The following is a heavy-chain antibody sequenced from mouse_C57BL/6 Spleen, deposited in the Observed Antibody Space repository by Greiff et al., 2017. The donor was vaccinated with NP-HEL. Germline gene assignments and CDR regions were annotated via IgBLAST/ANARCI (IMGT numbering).Heavy chain of an antibody. D-gene: IGHD4-1*02. J-gene: IGHJ4*01. CDR1: GFSLTSYG. CDR3: ASQLGRRAMDY. Sequence: VKLKESGPGLVAPSQSLSITCTVSGFSLTSYGVDWVRQPPGKGLEWLGVIWGGGGTNYNSALMSRLSLSKDNTTRQVFLKMNSLQTDDTAMYYCASQLGRRAMDYWGQGTSVTVSS. CDR2: IWGGGGT. V-gene: IGHV2-9*01.